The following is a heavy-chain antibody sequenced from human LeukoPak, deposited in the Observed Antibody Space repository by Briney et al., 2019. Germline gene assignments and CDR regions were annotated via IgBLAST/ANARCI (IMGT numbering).Heavy chain of an antibody. J-gene: IGHJ4*02. CDR3: ASYDWNYAN. CDR1: GCSMTSYY. V-gene: IGHV4-59*08. Sequence: AESLSLTCSVSGCSMTSYYLSWFRQSAGKGLNWIGYVKNSGNTNYSPVLKSRVTISINTHEKEFSLRLTSVTAAGRAFYYCASYDWNYANWGQGILVTVSS. D-gene: IGHD1-7*01. CDR2: VKNSGNT.